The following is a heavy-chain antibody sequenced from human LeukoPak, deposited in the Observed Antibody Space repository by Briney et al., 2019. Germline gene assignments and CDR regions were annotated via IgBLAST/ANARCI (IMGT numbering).Heavy chain of an antibody. CDR1: GGTFSSYA. CDR2: ISAYNGNT. CDR3: VGYCSGGSCP. Sequence: ASVKVSCKASGGTFSSYAISWVRQAPGQGLEWMGWISAYNGNTNYAQKLQGRVTMTTDTSTSTAYMELRSLRSDDTAVYYCVGYCSGGSCPWGQGTLVTVSS. V-gene: IGHV1-18*01. D-gene: IGHD2-15*01. J-gene: IGHJ5*02.